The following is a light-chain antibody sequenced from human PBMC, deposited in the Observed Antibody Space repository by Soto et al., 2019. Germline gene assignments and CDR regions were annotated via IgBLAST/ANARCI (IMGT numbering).Light chain of an antibody. Sequence: DIQMTQSPSTLSASVGDRVTITCRASQRFSTWLAWYQQKPGKAPRLLIYDASSLEGGVPSRFSGRGSGTEFTLTISGLQPDDFATSYCQQYNSSPYTFGQGTKLEIK. CDR3: QQYNSSPYT. V-gene: IGKV1-5*01. J-gene: IGKJ2*01. CDR2: DAS. CDR1: QRFSTW.